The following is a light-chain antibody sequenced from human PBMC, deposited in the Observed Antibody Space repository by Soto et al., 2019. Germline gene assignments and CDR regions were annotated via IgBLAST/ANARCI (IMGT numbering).Light chain of an antibody. CDR2: GAS. V-gene: IGKV3-15*01. Sequence: EIVMTQSPATLSVSPGERATLSCRASQSVSSNLAWYQQKPGQAPRLLISGASTRATGIPARFSGSGSGTEFTLTISSLQSEDFAVYYCQQYNNWPPSFTFGPGTKVDIK. CDR1: QSVSSN. CDR3: QQYNNWPPSFT. J-gene: IGKJ3*01.